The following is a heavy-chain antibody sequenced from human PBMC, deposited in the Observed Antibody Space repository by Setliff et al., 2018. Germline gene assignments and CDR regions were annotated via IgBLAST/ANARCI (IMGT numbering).Heavy chain of an antibody. V-gene: IGHV4-4*07. J-gene: IGHJ6*03. Sequence: SETLSLTCTVSGGSISSYYWSWIRQPAGKGLEWFGHIYIGGSANYNPSHKSRFTMSIDTSKNQFSLKLNSVTAADMAVYYCAREQWLDPPGYYYMDVWAKGTTGTVSS. CDR2: IYIGGSA. CDR1: GGSISSYY. CDR3: AREQWLDPPGYYYMDV. D-gene: IGHD6-19*01.